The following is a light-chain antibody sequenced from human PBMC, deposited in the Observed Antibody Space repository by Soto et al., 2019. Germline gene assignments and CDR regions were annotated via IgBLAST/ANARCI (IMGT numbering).Light chain of an antibody. J-gene: IGLJ2*01. V-gene: IGLV2-14*03. Sequence: SALPQPASVTGSPGQSITISCTRTSSDVGGYNYVSWYQQHPGKAPKLMIYDVSNRPSGVSNRFSGSKSGNTASLSISGLQAEDEADYYCSSYTSSITLVFGGGTKVTVL. CDR3: SSYTSSITLV. CDR2: DVS. CDR1: SSDVGGYNY.